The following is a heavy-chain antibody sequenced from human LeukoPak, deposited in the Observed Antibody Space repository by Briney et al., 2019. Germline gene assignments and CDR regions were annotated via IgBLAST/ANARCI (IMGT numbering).Heavy chain of an antibody. V-gene: IGHV3-53*01. D-gene: IGHD5-18*01. CDR3: ARENTAMAYSDY. CDR2: IYSGGST. CDR1: GFTVSSNY. Sequence: GGSLRLSCAASGFTVSSNYMSWVRQAPGKGLEWVSVIYSGGSTYYADSVKGRFTISRDNSKNTLYLQMNSLRAEDTAVYYCARENTAMAYSDYWGQGTLVTVSS. J-gene: IGHJ4*02.